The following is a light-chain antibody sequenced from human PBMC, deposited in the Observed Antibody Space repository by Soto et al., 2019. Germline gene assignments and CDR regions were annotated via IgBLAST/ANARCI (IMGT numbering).Light chain of an antibody. J-gene: IGLJ1*01. CDR3: QSYDSSLYV. CDR2: NNS. CDR1: SSNIGAGYD. Sequence: QPVLTQPPSVSGAPGQRVTISCTGSSSNIGAGYDVHWYQQLPGTAPKLLIYNNSNRPSGVPDRFSGSKSGTSASLAITGLQAEDEADYYCQSYDSSLYVFGTGTKVTVL. V-gene: IGLV1-40*01.